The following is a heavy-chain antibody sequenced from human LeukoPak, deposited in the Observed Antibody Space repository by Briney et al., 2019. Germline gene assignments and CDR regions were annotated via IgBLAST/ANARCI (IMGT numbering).Heavy chain of an antibody. J-gene: IGHJ4*02. V-gene: IGHV1-69*13. CDR2: IIPIFGTA. D-gene: IGHD4-23*01. CDR1: GGTFSSYA. Sequence: SVKVSCKASGGTFSSYAISWVRQAPGQGLERMGGIIPIFGTANYAQKFQGRVTITADESTSTAYMELSSLRSEDTAVYYCAREGAYYGGNSRDYFDYWGQGTLVTVSS. CDR3: AREGAYYGGNSRDYFDY.